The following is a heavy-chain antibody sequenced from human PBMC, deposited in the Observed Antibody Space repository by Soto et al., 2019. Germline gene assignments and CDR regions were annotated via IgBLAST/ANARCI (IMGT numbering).Heavy chain of an antibody. D-gene: IGHD1-1*01. CDR3: AKGTTTEKVAS. J-gene: IGHJ5*01. CDR1: GGSISSGGYS. CDR2: IYHSGSP. Sequence: SETLSLTCAVSGGSISSGGYSWSWIRQPPGKGLEWIGHIYHSGSPYYNPSLKSRVTISVDTSKNQFSLALTSVSAADAAMYYCAKGTTTEKVASWGHGILVTVSS. V-gene: IGHV4-30-2*05.